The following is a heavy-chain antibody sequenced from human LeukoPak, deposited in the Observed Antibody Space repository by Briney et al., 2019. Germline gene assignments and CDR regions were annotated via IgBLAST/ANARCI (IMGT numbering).Heavy chain of an antibody. D-gene: IGHD3-22*01. V-gene: IGHV3-7*01. CDR3: ARGGIHSGYYHFDS. CDR2: IKQEGVET. Sequence: GGSLRLSCAASGFTFSNYWMTWVRQAPGKGLEWVAIIKQEGVETYYAESVKGRFTISRDNAKNSLFLEMNSPRDDDTAVYYCARGGIHSGYYHFDSWGRGTPVSVS. J-gene: IGHJ4*02. CDR1: GFTFSNYW.